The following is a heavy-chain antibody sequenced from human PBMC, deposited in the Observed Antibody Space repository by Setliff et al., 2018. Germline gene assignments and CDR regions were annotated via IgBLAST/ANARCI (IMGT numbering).Heavy chain of an antibody. V-gene: IGHV3-30*02. J-gene: IGHJ6*03. CDR1: GFDFSSYG. CDR3: GRGPYYYYMDV. Sequence: PGGSLRLSCVASGFDFSSYGMHWVRQAPGKGLEWVSLLRYDSSTKDYADSVKGRFSVSRDNSRNTLYLQMNSLRGEDTAVYYCGRGPYYYYMDVWGKGTTVTVSS. CDR2: LRYDSSTK.